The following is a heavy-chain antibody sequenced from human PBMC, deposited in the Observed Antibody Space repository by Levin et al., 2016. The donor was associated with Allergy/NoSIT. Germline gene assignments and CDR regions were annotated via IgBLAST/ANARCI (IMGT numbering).Heavy chain of an antibody. D-gene: IGHD2-2*01. CDR3: TRHPSDVVVVPAAEDRFDP. V-gene: IGHV4-39*01. J-gene: IGHJ5*02. CDR1: GGSISSSTYY. CDR2: IYHSGST. Sequence: GSLRLSCTVSGGSISSSTYYWGWIRQPPGKGLEWIGSIYHSGSTYYYPSLKSRVTISVDTSKNQFSLRLNSVTAADTAVYYCTRHPSDVVVVPAAEDRFDPWGQGTLVTVSS.